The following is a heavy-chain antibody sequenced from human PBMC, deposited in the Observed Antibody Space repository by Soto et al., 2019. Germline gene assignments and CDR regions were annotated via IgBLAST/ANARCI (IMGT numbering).Heavy chain of an antibody. CDR2: IYYSGST. D-gene: IGHD3-22*01. Sequence: PSETLSLTCTVSGGSISSYYWSWIRQPPGKGLEWIGYIYYSGSTNYNPSLKSRVTISVDTSKNQFSLKLSSVTAADTAVYYCARLGDNYYERMNWFDPWGQGTLVTVSS. CDR3: ARLGDNYYERMNWFDP. CDR1: GGSISSYY. V-gene: IGHV4-59*01. J-gene: IGHJ5*02.